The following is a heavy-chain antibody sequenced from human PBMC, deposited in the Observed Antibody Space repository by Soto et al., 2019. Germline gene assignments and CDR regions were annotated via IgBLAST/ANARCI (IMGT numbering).Heavy chain of an antibody. CDR2: INHSGST. V-gene: IGHV4-34*01. J-gene: IGHJ6*02. CDR1: GGSFSGDY. Sequence: PWETLSLTCAVYGGSFSGDYWSWIRQPPGKGLEWIGEINHSGSTNYNPSLKSRVTISVDTSKNQFSLKLSSVTAADTAVYYCARGGGYRRTYRMDVWGQGTTVTVSS. CDR3: ARGGGYRRTYRMDV. D-gene: IGHD2-15*01.